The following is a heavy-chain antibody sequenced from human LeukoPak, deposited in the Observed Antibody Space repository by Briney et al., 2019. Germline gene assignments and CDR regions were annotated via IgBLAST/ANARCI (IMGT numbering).Heavy chain of an antibody. V-gene: IGHV3-30-3*02. J-gene: IGHJ4*02. CDR3: AKTGSDGGNYGY. D-gene: IGHD2-15*01. Sequence: PGGSLRLSCAASGFTFSSYAMHWVRQAPGKGLEWVAVISYDGSNKYYADSVKGRFTISRDNTKNTLYLQMNSLRAEDTAVYYCAKTGSDGGNYGYWGQGTLVTVSS. CDR1: GFTFSSYA. CDR2: ISYDGSNK.